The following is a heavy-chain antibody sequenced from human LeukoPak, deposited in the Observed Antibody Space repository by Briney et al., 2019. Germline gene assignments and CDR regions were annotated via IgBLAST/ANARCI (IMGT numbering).Heavy chain of an antibody. Sequence: RASVKVSCKASGYSFISNTINWVRQAPGQGLEWMGWINTNTGDPTYAQGFTGRFVFSVDKSVSTSYLQIFDLRSEDTAVYYCARSSRGVIGLLDYWGQGALVTVSS. D-gene: IGHD3-16*02. CDR1: GYSFISNT. CDR3: ARSSRGVIGLLDY. V-gene: IGHV7-4-1*01. J-gene: IGHJ4*02. CDR2: INTNTGDP.